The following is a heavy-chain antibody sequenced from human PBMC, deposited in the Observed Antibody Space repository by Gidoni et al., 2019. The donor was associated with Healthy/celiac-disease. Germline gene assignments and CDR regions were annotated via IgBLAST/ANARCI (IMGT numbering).Heavy chain of an antibody. V-gene: IGHV3-30*02. CDR1: GFTFSSYG. J-gene: IGHJ6*03. D-gene: IGHD2-2*01. Sequence: QVQLVESGGGVVQPGGSLRLSCSASGFTFSSYGMHWVRQAPGKGLEWVAFIRYDGSNKYYADSVKGRFTISRDNSKNTLYLQMNSLRAEDTAVYYCAKSGGRSTYYYYYMDVWGKGTTVTVSS. CDR3: AKSGGRSTYYYYYMDV. CDR2: IRYDGSNK.